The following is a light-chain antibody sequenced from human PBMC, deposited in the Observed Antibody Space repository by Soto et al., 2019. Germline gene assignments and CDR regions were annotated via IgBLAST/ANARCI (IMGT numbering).Light chain of an antibody. Sequence: QSVLTQPPSVSGAPGQRVTISCTGSSSNIGAGYDVPWYQQLPGTAPKLLIYGNSNRPSGVPDRFSGSKSGTSASLDITGLQAQDEADYYCQSYDSSLSGPNWVFGGGTKLTVL. CDR1: SSNIGAGYD. J-gene: IGLJ3*02. CDR3: QSYDSSLSGPNWV. V-gene: IGLV1-40*01. CDR2: GNS.